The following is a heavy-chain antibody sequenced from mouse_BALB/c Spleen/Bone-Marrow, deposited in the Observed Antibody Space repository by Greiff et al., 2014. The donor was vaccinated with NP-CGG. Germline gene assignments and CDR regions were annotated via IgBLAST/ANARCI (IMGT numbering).Heavy chain of an antibody. J-gene: IGHJ3*01. D-gene: IGHD2-3*01. CDR3: ARRESYDGYQWFAY. V-gene: IGHV1S56*01. Sequence: QVQLKQSGPELVKPGASVKMSCKASGYTFTSYYIHWVKQRPGQGLEWIGWIYPGDTSTKYNEKFKGKTTLTADKSSSTAYMLLSSLTSEDSAIYFCARRESYDGYQWFAYWGQGTLVTVSA. CDR2: IYPGDTST. CDR1: GYTFTSYY.